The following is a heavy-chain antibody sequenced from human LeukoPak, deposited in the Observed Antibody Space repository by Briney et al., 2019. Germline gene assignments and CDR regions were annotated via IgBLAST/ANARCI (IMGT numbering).Heavy chain of an antibody. CDR1: DFSFSNYG. Sequence: GGSLRLSCAASDFSFSNYGMHWVRQAPGKGLEWVAVIWYDGSNKFYADSVKGRFTISRDNSKNTLYLQMNSLRAEDTAVYYCARETTTLDYWGQGTLVTVSS. CDR2: IWYDGSNK. V-gene: IGHV3-33*08. J-gene: IGHJ4*02. D-gene: IGHD1-26*01. CDR3: ARETTTLDY.